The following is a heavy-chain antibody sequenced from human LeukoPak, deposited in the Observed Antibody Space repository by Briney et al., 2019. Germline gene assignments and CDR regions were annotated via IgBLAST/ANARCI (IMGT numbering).Heavy chain of an antibody. CDR1: GFTFSDYY. CDR3: ARFRNDYYYYMDV. CDR2: ISSSGSTI. J-gene: IGHJ6*03. V-gene: IGHV3-11*04. Sequence: GGSLRLSCAASGFTFSDYYMSWIRKAPGKGLEGVSYISSSGSTIYYADSVKGRFTISRDNAKNSLYLQMNSLRAEDTAVYYCARFRNDYYYYMDVWGKGTTVTVSS.